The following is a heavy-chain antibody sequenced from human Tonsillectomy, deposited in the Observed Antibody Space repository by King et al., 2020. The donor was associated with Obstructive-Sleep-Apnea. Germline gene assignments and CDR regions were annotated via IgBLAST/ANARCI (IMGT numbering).Heavy chain of an antibody. Sequence: QLVQSGGGLVKPGGSLRLSCAASGFTFSSYSMNWVRQAPGKGLEWVSSISSSSSYIYYADSVKGRFTISRDNAKNSLYLQMNSLRAEDPAVYYCARMTGLGWIDPWGQGTLVTVSP. V-gene: IGHV3-21*01. CDR2: ISSSSSYI. CDR1: GFTFSSYS. J-gene: IGHJ5*02. CDR3: ARMTGLGWIDP. D-gene: IGHD3-9*01.